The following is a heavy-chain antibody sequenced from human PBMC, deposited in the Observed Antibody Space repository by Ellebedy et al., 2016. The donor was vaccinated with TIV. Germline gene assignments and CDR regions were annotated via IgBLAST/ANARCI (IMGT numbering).Heavy chain of an antibody. CDR1: GGSFSGYY. V-gene: IGHV4-34*01. CDR3: ARGIYSGYVRRAGSHFDY. D-gene: IGHD5-12*01. Sequence: SETLSLTCAVYGGSFSGYYWSWIRQPPGKGLEWIGEINHSGSTNYNPSLKSRVTISVDTSKNQFSLKLSSVTAADTAVYYCARGIYSGYVRRAGSHFDYWGQGTLVTVSS. J-gene: IGHJ4*02. CDR2: INHSGST.